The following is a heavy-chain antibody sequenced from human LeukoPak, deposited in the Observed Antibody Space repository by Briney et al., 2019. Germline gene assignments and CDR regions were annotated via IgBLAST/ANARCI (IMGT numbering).Heavy chain of an antibody. V-gene: IGHV4-30-4*08. J-gene: IGHJ4*02. CDR1: GGSISRADYY. Sequence: SQTLSLTRTVSGGSISRADYYWSWIRQPPGKGLEWIGYVYYSGSTYYNPSLKSRVTISVDTSKNQFSVKLTSVTAADTAVYYCATSRGRGPYFDSWGQGTLVTVSS. D-gene: IGHD3-10*01. CDR2: VYYSGST. CDR3: ATSRGRGPYFDS.